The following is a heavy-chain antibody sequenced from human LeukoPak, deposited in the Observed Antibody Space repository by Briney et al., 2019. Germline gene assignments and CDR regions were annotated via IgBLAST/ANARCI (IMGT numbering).Heavy chain of an antibody. CDR1: AFPFSSYG. Sequence: TGGSLRLSCVASAFPFSSYGMHWVRQAPGKGLEWVSAISGSGGSTYYADSVKGRFTISRDNSKNTLYLQMNSLRAEDTAVYYCANIFGQYYYDSSGYYYPIDYWGQGTLVTVSS. J-gene: IGHJ4*02. CDR2: ISGSGGST. CDR3: ANIFGQYYYDSSGYYYPIDY. D-gene: IGHD3-22*01. V-gene: IGHV3-23*01.